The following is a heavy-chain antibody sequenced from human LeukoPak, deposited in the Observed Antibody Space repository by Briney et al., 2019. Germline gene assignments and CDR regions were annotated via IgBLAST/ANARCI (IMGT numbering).Heavy chain of an antibody. CDR2: IYTSGST. J-gene: IGHJ5*02. V-gene: IGHV4-61*02. CDR3: ARYYDFFPGNWFDP. Sequence: SETLSFTCTVSGGSISSGSYYWSWIRQPAGKGLEWIGRIYTSGSTNYNPSLKSRVTISVDTSKNQFSLKLSSVTAADTAVYYCARYYDFFPGNWFDPWGQGTLVTVSS. D-gene: IGHD3-3*01. CDR1: GGSISSGSYY.